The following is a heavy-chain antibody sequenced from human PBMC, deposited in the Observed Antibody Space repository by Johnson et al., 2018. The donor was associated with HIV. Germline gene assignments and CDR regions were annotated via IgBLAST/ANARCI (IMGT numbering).Heavy chain of an antibody. V-gene: IGHV3-30-3*01. J-gene: IGHJ3*02. CDR2: ISYDGSNK. CDR1: GFTFSSYA. CDR3: ARARNWNDDDAFDI. Sequence: VQLVESGGGVVQPGRSLRLSCAASGFTFSSYAMHWVRQAPGKGLEWVAVISYDGSNKYYADSVKGRFTISRDNSKNTLYLQMNSLRAEDTAVYYCARARNWNDDDAFDIWGQGTMVTVSS. D-gene: IGHD1-1*01.